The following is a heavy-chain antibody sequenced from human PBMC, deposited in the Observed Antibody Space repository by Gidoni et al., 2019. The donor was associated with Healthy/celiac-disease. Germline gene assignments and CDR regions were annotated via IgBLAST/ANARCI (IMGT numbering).Heavy chain of an antibody. J-gene: IGHJ5*02. CDR2: IDPSDSYT. D-gene: IGHD2-8*02. Sequence: EVQLVQSGAEVKKPGESLRISCKGSGYSFTSYWISWVRQMPGKGLEWMGRIDPSDSYTNYSPSFQGHVTISAGKSISTAYLQWSSLKASDTAMYYCARGPPYCTGGVCQNWFDPWGQGTLVTVSS. CDR3: ARGPPYCTGGVCQNWFDP. CDR1: GYSFTSYW. V-gene: IGHV5-10-1*01.